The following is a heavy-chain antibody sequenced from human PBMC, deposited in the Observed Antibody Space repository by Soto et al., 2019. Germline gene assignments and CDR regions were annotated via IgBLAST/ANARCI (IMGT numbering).Heavy chain of an antibody. V-gene: IGHV3-7*01. J-gene: IGHJ4*02. CDR1: GFTFSSYW. Sequence: QTGGSLSLSCAASGFTFSSYWMSWVRQAPGKGLEWVANIKQDGSEKYYVDSVKGRFTISRDNAKNSLYLQMNSLRAEDTAVYYCARGVSTLRFLEWLLSPVPFDYWGQGTLVTVSS. CDR2: IKQDGSEK. CDR3: ARGVSTLRFLEWLLSPVPFDY. D-gene: IGHD3-3*01.